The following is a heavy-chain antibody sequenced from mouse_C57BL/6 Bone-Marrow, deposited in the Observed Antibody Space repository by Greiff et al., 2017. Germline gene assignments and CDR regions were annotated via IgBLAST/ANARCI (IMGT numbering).Heavy chain of an antibody. V-gene: IGHV1-74*01. D-gene: IGHD1-1*01. J-gene: IGHJ2*01. CDR3: AALVLRYQIGNYVDY. Sequence: QVQLQQPGAELVKPGASVKVSCKASGYTFTSYWMHWVKQRPGQGLEWIGRIHPSDSDTNYNQKFKGKATLTVDKSSSTAYMQLSSLTSEDSAVXYCAALVLRYQIGNYVDYWGQGTTLTVSS. CDR1: GYTFTSYW. CDR2: IHPSDSDT.